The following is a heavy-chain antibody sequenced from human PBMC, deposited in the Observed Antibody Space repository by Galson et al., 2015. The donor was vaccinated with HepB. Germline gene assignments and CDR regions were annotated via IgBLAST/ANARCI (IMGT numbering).Heavy chain of an antibody. J-gene: IGHJ3*02. V-gene: IGHV3-23*01. Sequence: SLRLSCAASGFTFSSYAMSWVRQAPEKGLEWVSAISGSGGSTYYADSVKGRFTISRDNSKNTLYLQMNSLRAEDTAVYYCAKTGYSSGWHPHGAFDIWGQGTMVTVSS. CDR3: AKTGYSSGWHPHGAFDI. CDR1: GFTFSSYA. D-gene: IGHD6-19*01. CDR2: ISGSGGST.